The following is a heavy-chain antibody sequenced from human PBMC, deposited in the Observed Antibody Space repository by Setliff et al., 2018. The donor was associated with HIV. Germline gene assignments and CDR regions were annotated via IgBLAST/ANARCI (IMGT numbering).Heavy chain of an antibody. V-gene: IGHV4-34*01. J-gene: IGHJ6*03. CDR2: VHPSGSI. CDR1: GVSFSGDY. Sequence: LTCAVSGVSFSGDYWSWVRQPPGKGLEWIAEVHPSGSINYNSSLKSRVAISVDTSNNQFSLTMTSVTAADTAVYYCARDRSNWNYGKNYMDVWGKGTTVTVSS. D-gene: IGHD1-7*01. CDR3: ARDRSNWNYGKNYMDV.